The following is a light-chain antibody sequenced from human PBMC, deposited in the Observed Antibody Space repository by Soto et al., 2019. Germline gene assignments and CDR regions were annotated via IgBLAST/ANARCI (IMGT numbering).Light chain of an antibody. V-gene: IGKV3-11*01. CDR2: EVS. Sequence: EIVLTQSPATLSLSPGERATLSCRASQSVSSYLAWYQQKPGQAPRLLIYEVSNRATGIPARFSGSGSGTDFTLTISSLEPEDFAVYYCQQRSNWPRTFGQGTKVDIK. CDR3: QQRSNWPRT. J-gene: IGKJ1*01. CDR1: QSVSSY.